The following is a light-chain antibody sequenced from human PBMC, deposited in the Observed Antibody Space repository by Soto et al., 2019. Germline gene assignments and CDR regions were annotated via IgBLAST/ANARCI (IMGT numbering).Light chain of an antibody. CDR2: FTS. Sequence: DIQMTQSPSSLSASVGDRVTITCRASQTIRSFLNWYQRKPGEAPKLLIYFTSNFESGAPSRFSVSGSVTDFTLTISSLQPEDCATYFCQQSYTTPWTFGRGTKVEIK. CDR3: QQSYTTPWT. V-gene: IGKV1-39*01. J-gene: IGKJ1*01. CDR1: QTIRSF.